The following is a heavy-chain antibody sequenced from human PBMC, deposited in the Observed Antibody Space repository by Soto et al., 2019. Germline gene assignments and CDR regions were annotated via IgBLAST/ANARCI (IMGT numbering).Heavy chain of an antibody. V-gene: IGHV4-31*03. Sequence: SETLSLTCTVPGGSISSGGYYWSWIRQHPGKGLEWIGYIYYSGSTYYNPSLKSRVTISVDTSKNQFSLKLSSVTAADTAVYYCATTEGYDSSGYDYWGQGTLVTVSS. D-gene: IGHD3-22*01. CDR2: IYYSGST. CDR1: GGSISSGGYY. CDR3: ATTEGYDSSGYDY. J-gene: IGHJ4*02.